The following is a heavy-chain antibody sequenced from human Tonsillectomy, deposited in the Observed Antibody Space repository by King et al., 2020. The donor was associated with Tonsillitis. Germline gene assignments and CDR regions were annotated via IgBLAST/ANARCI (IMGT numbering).Heavy chain of an antibody. V-gene: IGHV3-11*01. CDR2: ISSRDATT. CDR1: GFMFSDFY. Sequence: VQLVESGGGLVKPGGSLRLSCAASGFMFSDFYMSWTRQAPGKGLDWVSYISSRDATTYYADSVKGRFTISRDNAKNSLYLQMNSLRAEDTAVYYCARDTYYSDNTYDYWGQGTLVTVSS. D-gene: IGHD3-22*01. J-gene: IGHJ4*02. CDR3: ARDTYYSDNTYDY.